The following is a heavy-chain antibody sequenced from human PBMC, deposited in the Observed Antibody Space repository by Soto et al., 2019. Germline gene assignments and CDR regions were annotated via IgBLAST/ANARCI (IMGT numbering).Heavy chain of an antibody. Sequence: AAVKVSCKTSGYTFNDYFLHWVRQAPGQGLEWMGSINPNSGDTDYAQRFQGRVTLTRDTSIRTVYMELSRLRSDDTAVYYCARRRLSTGTDYFDYWGQGTLVTVSS. CDR1: GYTFNDYF. J-gene: IGHJ4*02. CDR2: INPNSGDT. CDR3: ARRRLSTGTDYFDY. D-gene: IGHD1-1*01. V-gene: IGHV1-2*02.